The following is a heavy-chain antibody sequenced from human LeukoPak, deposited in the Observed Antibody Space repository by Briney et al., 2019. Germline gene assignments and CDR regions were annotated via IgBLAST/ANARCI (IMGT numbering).Heavy chain of an antibody. D-gene: IGHD3-9*01. CDR2: IGGSGGGT. CDR1: GFTFSTYA. CDR3: AKAAGLRYFDWLLDY. V-gene: IGHV3-23*01. Sequence: PGGSLRLSCAASGFTFSTYAMSWVRLAPGKGLEWVSTIGGSGGGTYYADSVKGRFTISRDTSRNTLYLQMFSLRAEDTAVYYRAKAAGLRYFDWLLDYWGQGTLVTVSS. J-gene: IGHJ4*02.